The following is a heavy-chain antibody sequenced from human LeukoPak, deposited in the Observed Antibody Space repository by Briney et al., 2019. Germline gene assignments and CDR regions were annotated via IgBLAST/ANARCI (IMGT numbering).Heavy chain of an antibody. Sequence: QTGGSLRLSCAASGFTFSSSEMNWVRQAPGKGLEWVSYISSSGNTIYYADSVKGRFTISRDNAKNSLYLQMNSLRAEDTAVYYCAREDQGAAYFDYLGPGNPGHRLL. CDR1: GFTFSSSE. CDR3: AREDQGAAYFDY. CDR2: ISSSGNTI. D-gene: IGHD1-26*01. J-gene: IGHJ4*02. V-gene: IGHV3-48*03.